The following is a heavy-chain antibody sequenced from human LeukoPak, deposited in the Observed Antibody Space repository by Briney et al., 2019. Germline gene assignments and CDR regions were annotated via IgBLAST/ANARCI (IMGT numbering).Heavy chain of an antibody. CDR2: IYYSGST. CDR3: ARDMHYYGSGSYMSQFDP. J-gene: IGHJ5*02. D-gene: IGHD3-10*01. CDR1: GGSISSYY. V-gene: IGHV4-59*01. Sequence: PSETLSLTCTVSGGSISSYYWSWIRQPPGKGLEWIGYIYYSGSTNYNPSLKSRVTISVDTSKNQFSLKLTSVTAADTAVYYCARDMHYYGSGSYMSQFDPWGQGTLVTVSS.